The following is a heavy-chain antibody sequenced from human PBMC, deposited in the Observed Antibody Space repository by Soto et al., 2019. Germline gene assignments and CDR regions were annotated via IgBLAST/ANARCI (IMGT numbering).Heavy chain of an antibody. D-gene: IGHD6-6*01. V-gene: IGHV4-61*08. J-gene: IGHJ6*02. CDR1: GGSITTGDYY. CDR3: ARDHGAMAARPDYYYYGMDV. Sequence: SETLSLTCSVSGGSITTGDYYWAWIRQHPEKGLEWIGYTSVRGSTNYNPSLKSRVTISVDTSKNQFSLKLSSVTAADTAVYYCARDHGAMAARPDYYYYGMDVWGQGTTVTVSS. CDR2: TSVRGST.